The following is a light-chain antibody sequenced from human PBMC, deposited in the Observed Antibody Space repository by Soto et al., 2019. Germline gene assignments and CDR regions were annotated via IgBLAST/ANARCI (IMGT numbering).Light chain of an antibody. CDR3: QKYNSEPFT. CDR2: AAS. V-gene: IGKV1-27*01. J-gene: IGKJ3*01. CDR1: QGISNY. Sequence: DIQMTQSPSSLSAFVGDRVTITCRASQGISNYLAWYQQKPGQVPRLLIYAASTLQSGVPSRFSGSGSGTDFTLTISSLQPEDVATYYCQKYNSEPFTFGPGTKVDIK.